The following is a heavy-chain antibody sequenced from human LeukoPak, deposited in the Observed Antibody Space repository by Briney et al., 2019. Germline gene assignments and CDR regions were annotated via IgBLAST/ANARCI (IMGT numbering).Heavy chain of an antibody. Sequence: SETLSLTCTVSGGSVSRGSYYWSWIRQPPGKGLEWIGYIYYSGSTNYNPSLKSRVTISVDTSKNQFSLKLSSVTAADTAVYFFKRKTAYEILDGMDVWGKGTTVTVSS. V-gene: IGHV4-61*01. CDR3: KRKTAYEILDGMDV. J-gene: IGHJ6*04. CDR2: IYYSGST. CDR1: GGSVSRGSYY. D-gene: IGHD3-9*01.